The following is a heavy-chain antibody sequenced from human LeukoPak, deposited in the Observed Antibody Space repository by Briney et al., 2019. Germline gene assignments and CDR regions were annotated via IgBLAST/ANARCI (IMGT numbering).Heavy chain of an antibody. J-gene: IGHJ4*02. D-gene: IGHD3-22*01. CDR2: ISSGSSSTI. Sequence: GGSLRLSCAASGFTLSSYSMNWVRQAPGKGLEWVSYISSGSSSTIYYADSVKGRFTISRDNAKNSLYLQMNSLRDEDTAVYYCASNYDSSGYYRYWGQGTLVTVP. V-gene: IGHV3-48*02. CDR3: ASNYDSSGYYRY. CDR1: GFTLSSYS.